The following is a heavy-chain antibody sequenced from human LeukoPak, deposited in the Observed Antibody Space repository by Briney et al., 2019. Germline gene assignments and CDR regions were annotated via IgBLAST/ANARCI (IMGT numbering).Heavy chain of an antibody. Sequence: SETLSLTCTVSGDSISSYYWSWIRQPPGKGLEWIGYIYSSGSTNYNPSLKSRVTISVDTSKNQFSLKLSSVTAADTAVYYCARLYYDSSRYPNWFDPWGQGTLVTVSS. CDR1: GDSISSYY. J-gene: IGHJ5*02. D-gene: IGHD3-22*01. CDR2: IYSSGST. CDR3: ARLYYDSSRYPNWFDP. V-gene: IGHV4-59*08.